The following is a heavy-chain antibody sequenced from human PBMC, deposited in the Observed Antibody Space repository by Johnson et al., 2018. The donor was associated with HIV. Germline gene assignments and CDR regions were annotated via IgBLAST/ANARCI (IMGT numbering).Heavy chain of an antibody. CDR1: GFTFSNYG. CDR3: ARVWVVEVARGAFDI. D-gene: IGHD2-15*01. Sequence: VQLVESGGGVVQPGRSLRLSCAASGFTFSNYGMHWVRQAPGKGLEWVAVISYDGSNKYYADSVKGRFTISRDTSKNTLYLQMNSLRGEDTAVYYCARVWVVEVARGAFDIWGQGTMVTVSS. V-gene: IGHV3-30*03. CDR2: ISYDGSNK. J-gene: IGHJ3*02.